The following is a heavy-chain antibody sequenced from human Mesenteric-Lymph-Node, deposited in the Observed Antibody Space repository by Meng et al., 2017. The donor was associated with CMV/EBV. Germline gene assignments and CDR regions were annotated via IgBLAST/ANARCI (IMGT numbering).Heavy chain of an antibody. CDR1: GFSFSDYS. CDR2: ISSSFTYI. J-gene: IGHJ5*02. V-gene: IGHV3-21*01. Sequence: GESLKTSCAGSGFSFSDYSMNWVRQAPQKGLEWVSSISSSFTYISYADSVSGRFTISRDTAKNSLFLQMDSQRDEDTAVYYCARDRKGRGRTMVRGVDLWGQGTLVTVSS. CDR3: ARDRKGRGRTMVRGVDL. D-gene: IGHD3-10*01.